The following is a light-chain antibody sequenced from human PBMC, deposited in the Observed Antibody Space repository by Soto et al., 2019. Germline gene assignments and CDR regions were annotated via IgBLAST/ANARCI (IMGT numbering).Light chain of an antibody. CDR3: QAYDVSLSGSL. CDR2: DVS. V-gene: IGLV2-11*01. CDR1: SSDVGGYNY. Sequence: QSALTQPRSVSGSPGQSVTISCTGTSSDVGGYNYVSWYQQHPGKAPKLMIYDVSKRPSGVPDRFSGSKSGNTASLTISGLQAEDEADYYCQAYDVSLSGSLFGGGTKLTVL. J-gene: IGLJ2*01.